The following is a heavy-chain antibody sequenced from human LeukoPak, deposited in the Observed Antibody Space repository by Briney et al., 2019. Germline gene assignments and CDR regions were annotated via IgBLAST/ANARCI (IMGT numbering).Heavy chain of an antibody. CDR1: GGSISSHY. V-gene: IGHV4-4*07. CDR3: ARSGGSYSYFDY. J-gene: IGHJ4*02. CDR2: IYTSGTT. Sequence: KPSETLSLTCTVSGGSISSHYWNWIRQPAGKGLEWIGRIYTSGTTNYNPSLKSRVTMSVDTSKSQFSLKLSSVTAADTAVYYCARSGGSYSYFDYWGQGTLVTVSS. D-gene: IGHD1-26*01.